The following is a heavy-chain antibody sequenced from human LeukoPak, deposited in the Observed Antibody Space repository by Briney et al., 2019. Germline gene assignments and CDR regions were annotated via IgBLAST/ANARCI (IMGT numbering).Heavy chain of an antibody. CDR1: GFTFDDYA. CDR3: TSGGGRGSWYMDY. D-gene: IGHD6-13*01. V-gene: IGHV3-9*01. CDR2: ISWNSDSI. Sequence: PGGSLRLSCAASGFTFDDYAMHWVRQVPGKGLEWVSGISWNSDSIGYADSVKGRFTISRDNAKNSLYLQMNSLRAEDTTLYYCTSGGGRGSWYMDYWGQGTLVTVSS. J-gene: IGHJ4*02.